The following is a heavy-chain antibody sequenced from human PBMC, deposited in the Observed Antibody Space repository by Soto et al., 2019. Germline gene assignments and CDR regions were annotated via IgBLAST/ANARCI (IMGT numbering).Heavy chain of an antibody. D-gene: IGHD2-21*01. CDR3: ARLVVVAPVANV. CDR1: GGSVSYNSYY. V-gene: IGHV4-39*01. J-gene: IGHJ4*02. Sequence: SETLSLTCCVSGGSVSYNSYYWGWIRQPPGKGLEWVGGIFYTGTTYYNPSLKDRLSISVDTSKNSFSLNLTSVTAADTAVYFCARLVVVAPVANVWGQGALVTVSS. CDR2: IFYTGTT.